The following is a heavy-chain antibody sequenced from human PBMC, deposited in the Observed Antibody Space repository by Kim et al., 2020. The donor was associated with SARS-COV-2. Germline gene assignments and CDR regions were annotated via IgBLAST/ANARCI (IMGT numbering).Heavy chain of an antibody. J-gene: IGHJ4*02. CDR3: ARVGTAMAYFDY. Sequence: NYAQKFQGRVTITADESTSTAYMELSSLRSEDTAVYYCARVGTAMAYFDYWGQGTLVTVSS. V-gene: IGHV1-69*01. D-gene: IGHD5-18*01.